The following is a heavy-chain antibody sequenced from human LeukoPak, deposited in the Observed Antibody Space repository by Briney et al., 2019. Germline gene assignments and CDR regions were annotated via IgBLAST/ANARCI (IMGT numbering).Heavy chain of an antibody. CDR2: ISAYNGNT. CDR3: ARSFWYNWNQRTPAGSWFDP. D-gene: IGHD1-20*01. CDR1: GYTFTSYG. J-gene: IGHJ5*02. Sequence: ASVKVSCKASGYTFTSYGISWVRQAPGQGLEWMGWISAYNGNTNYAQKLQGRVTMTTDTSTGTAYMELRSLRSDDTAVYYCARSFWYNWNQRTPAGSWFDPWGQGTLVTVSS. V-gene: IGHV1-18*01.